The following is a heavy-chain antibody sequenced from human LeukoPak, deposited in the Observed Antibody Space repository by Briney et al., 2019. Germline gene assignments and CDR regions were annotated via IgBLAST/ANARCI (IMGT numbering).Heavy chain of an antibody. CDR2: IKKDGSEK. J-gene: IGHJ4*02. CDR3: ARDLMGIAYRGAFYY. CDR1: GFTFSSYW. V-gene: IGHV3-7*03. Sequence: QSGGSLRLSCAASGFTFSSYWMSWVRQAPGKGLEWVANIKKDGSEKYYVDSVKGRFTISRDNAKNSLYLQMSSLRAEDTAVYYCARDLMGIAYRGAFYYWGQGTLVTVSS. D-gene: IGHD6-13*01.